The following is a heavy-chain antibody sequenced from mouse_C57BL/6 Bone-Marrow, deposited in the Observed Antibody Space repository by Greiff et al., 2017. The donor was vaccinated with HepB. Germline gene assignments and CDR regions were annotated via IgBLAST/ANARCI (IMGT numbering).Heavy chain of an antibody. CDR3: ARMMVTTPYYYAMDY. D-gene: IGHD2-3*01. CDR2: ISSGSSTI. J-gene: IGHJ4*01. Sequence: EVQLQESGGGLVKPGGSLKLSCAASGFTFSDYGMHWVRQAPEKGLEWVAYISSGSSTIYYADTVKGRFTISRDNAKNTLFLQMTSLRSEDTAMYYCARMMVTTPYYYAMDYWGQGTSVTVSS. CDR1: GFTFSDYG. V-gene: IGHV5-17*01.